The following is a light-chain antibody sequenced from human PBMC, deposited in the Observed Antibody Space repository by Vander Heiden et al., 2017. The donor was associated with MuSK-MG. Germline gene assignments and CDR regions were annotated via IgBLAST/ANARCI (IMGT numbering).Light chain of an antibody. J-gene: IGKJ1*01. CDR2: AAS. CDR3: QQSYSTPQT. CDR1: QSISSY. V-gene: IGKV1-39*01. Sequence: DIQMTQSPSSLSASVGDRVTITCRASQSISSYLNWYQQKPGKAPKLLIYAASSFQSGVPSRFSGSGSGTDFTLTMIRLQPEDFATYYCQQSYSTPQTFGQGTKVXIK.